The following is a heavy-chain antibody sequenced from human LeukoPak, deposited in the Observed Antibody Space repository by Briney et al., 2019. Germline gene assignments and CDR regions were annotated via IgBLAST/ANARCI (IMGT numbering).Heavy chain of an antibody. Sequence: ASVKVSCKASGYTFTSYDINWVRQATGQGLEWMGWMNPNSGNTGYAQKFQGRVTTTRNTSISTAYMELSSLRSEDTAVYYCARGSIVQENYFDYWGQGTLVTVSS. D-gene: IGHD2-8*01. J-gene: IGHJ4*02. CDR3: ARGSIVQENYFDY. V-gene: IGHV1-8*01. CDR2: MNPNSGNT. CDR1: GYTFTSYD.